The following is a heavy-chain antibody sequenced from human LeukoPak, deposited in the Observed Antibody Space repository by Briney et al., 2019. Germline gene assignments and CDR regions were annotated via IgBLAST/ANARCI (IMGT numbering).Heavy chain of an antibody. CDR3: ARDAYYGSGSYYDY. V-gene: IGHV4-34*01. J-gene: IGHJ4*02. Sequence: SETLSLTCAVYGGSFSGYYWSWIRQPPGKGLEWIGEINHSGSTNYNPSLKSRVTISVDTSKNQFSLKLSSVTAADTAVYYCARDAYYGSGSYYDYWGQGTLVTVSS. CDR1: GGSFSGYY. CDR2: INHSGST. D-gene: IGHD3-10*01.